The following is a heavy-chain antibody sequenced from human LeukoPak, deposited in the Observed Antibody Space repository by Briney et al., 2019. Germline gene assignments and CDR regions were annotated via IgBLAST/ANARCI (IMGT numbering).Heavy chain of an antibody. D-gene: IGHD3-3*01. J-gene: IGHJ5*02. V-gene: IGHV4-4*02. Sequence: SETLSLACAVSGGSISSSNWWSWVRQPPGKGLEWIGEIYHSGSTNYNPSLKSRVTISVDKSKNQFSLKLSSVTAADTAVYYCARDLLLEWPYNWFDPWGQGTLVTVSS. CDR1: GGSISSSNW. CDR3: ARDLLLEWPYNWFDP. CDR2: IYHSGST.